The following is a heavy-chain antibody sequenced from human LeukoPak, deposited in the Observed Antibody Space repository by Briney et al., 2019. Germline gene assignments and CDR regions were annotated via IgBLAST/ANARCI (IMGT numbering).Heavy chain of an antibody. D-gene: IGHD5-12*01. CDR2: IKHDGSDK. V-gene: IGHV3-7*04. CDR1: GLTFSRYW. CDR3: VRGWIWSPDN. J-gene: IGHJ4*02. Sequence: PGRSLRLSCAVSGLTFSRYWMSWVRHAQGKGLEWVANIKHDGSDKYYPDSVKGRFTISRDNNKKSLYLQMNSLTADDTAVYYCVRGWIWSPDNWGQGTLVTVSS.